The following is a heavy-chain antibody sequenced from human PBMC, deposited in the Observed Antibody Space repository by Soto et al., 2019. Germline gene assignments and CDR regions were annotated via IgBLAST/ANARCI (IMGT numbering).Heavy chain of an antibody. Sequence: GGSLRLSCAASGFTFSSYAMHWVRQAPGKGLEWVAVISYDGSNKYYADSVKGRFTISRDNSKNTLYLQMNSLRAEDTAVYYCARDGPIAVAGFFYYGMDVWGQGTTVTVSS. J-gene: IGHJ6*02. CDR2: ISYDGSNK. D-gene: IGHD6-19*01. CDR3: ARDGPIAVAGFFYYGMDV. V-gene: IGHV3-30-3*01. CDR1: GFTFSSYA.